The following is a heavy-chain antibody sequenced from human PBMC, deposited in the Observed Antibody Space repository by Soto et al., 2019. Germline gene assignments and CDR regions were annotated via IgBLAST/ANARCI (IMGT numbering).Heavy chain of an antibody. V-gene: IGHV4-59*01. D-gene: IGHD1-1*01. Sequence: SETLSLTCTVSGDTFNGYYWSWVRQPPGKGLEWIGDVFSSWTPNYNTSLQSRLTISIDAPKKQFSLSLRSVTAADTAVYFCARDGRYVFSTGNYYHRGLDVWGQGIAVTVSS. CDR3: ARDGRYVFSTGNYYHRGLDV. CDR1: GDTFNGYY. CDR2: VFSSWTP. J-gene: IGHJ6*02.